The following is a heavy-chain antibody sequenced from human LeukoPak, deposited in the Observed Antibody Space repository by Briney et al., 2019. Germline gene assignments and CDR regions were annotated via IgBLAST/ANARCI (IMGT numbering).Heavy chain of an antibody. CDR1: GGSISSSSYY. Sequence: KASETLSLTCTVSGGSISSSSYYWGWIRQPPGKGLECIGSIYYSGSTYYNPSLKSRVTISVDTSKNQFSLKLSSVTAADTAVYYCARDYYDSSGYYYVIGYWGQGTLVTVSS. CDR3: ARDYYDSSGYYYVIGY. J-gene: IGHJ4*02. D-gene: IGHD3-22*01. CDR2: IYYSGST. V-gene: IGHV4-39*07.